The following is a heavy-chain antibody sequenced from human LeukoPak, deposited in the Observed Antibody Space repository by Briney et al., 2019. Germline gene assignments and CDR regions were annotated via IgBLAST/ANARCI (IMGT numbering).Heavy chain of an antibody. J-gene: IGHJ6*03. D-gene: IGHD2-2*01. CDR3: ARAHIDIVVPPGYYYMDV. Sequence: PGGSLRLSCAASGFTSSDYYMSWLRQAPGKGLEWVSYISSSGSTIYYADSAKGRFTISRDNAKNSLYLQMNSLRAEDTAVYYCARAHIDIVVPPGYYYMDVWGKGTTVTVSS. CDR1: GFTSSDYY. CDR2: ISSSGSTI. V-gene: IGHV3-11*04.